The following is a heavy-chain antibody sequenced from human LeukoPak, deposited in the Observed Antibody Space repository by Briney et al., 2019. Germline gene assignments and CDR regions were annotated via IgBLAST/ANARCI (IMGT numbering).Heavy chain of an antibody. J-gene: IGHJ4*02. CDR1: GYTFTSYY. CDR2: INPTGGST. V-gene: IGHV1-46*01. CDR3: ARESTPFDY. Sequence: ASVNVSCKASGYTFTSYYMHWVRQAPGQGLEWMGLINPTGGSTSYAQQFQGRISMSRDTSTSTVYMEMSSLTSEDTALYYCARESTPFDYWGQGTLVTDCS.